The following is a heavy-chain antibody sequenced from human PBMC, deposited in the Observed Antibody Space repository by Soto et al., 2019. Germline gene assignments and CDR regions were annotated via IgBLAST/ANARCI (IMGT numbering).Heavy chain of an antibody. CDR1: GYSLTDLS. V-gene: IGHV1-24*01. Sequence: ASVKVSCKVSGYSLTDLSMHWVRQAPGKGLEWMGGFDPEDGETIYAQKFQGRVTMTEDTSTDTAYMELSSLRSEDTAVYYCATDRRDLRPYYYYYMDVWGKGTTVTVSS. CDR3: ATDRRDLRPYYYYYMDV. CDR2: FDPEDGET. J-gene: IGHJ6*03. D-gene: IGHD6-6*01.